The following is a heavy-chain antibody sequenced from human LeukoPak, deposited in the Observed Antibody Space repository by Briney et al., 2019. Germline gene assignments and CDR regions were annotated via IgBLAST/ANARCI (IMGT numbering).Heavy chain of an antibody. J-gene: IGHJ5*02. Sequence: ASVKVSCKASGYTFTSYDINWVRQATGQGLEWMGWMNPNSGNTGYAQKFQGRVTITRNTSISTAYMELSSLRSEDTAVYYCASGHYPRDRFDPWGQGTLVTVSS. V-gene: IGHV1-8*03. CDR3: ASGHYPRDRFDP. CDR1: GYTFTSYD. D-gene: IGHD1-26*01. CDR2: MNPNSGNT.